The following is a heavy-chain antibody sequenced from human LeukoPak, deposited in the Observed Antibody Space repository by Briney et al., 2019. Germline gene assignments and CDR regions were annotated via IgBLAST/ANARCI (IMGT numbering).Heavy chain of an antibody. D-gene: IGHD6-19*01. CDR2: ISTDGSTT. V-gene: IGHV3-74*01. Sequence: GGSLRLSCAASGFTFRSYWMHWVRQVPGKGPVWVSRISTDGSTTNYADSVKGRLTISRDNAENMLYLQMNSLRAEDTAVYYCARVAGENSVFDYWGQGTLVTVSS. CDR3: ARVAGENSVFDY. J-gene: IGHJ4*02. CDR1: GFTFRSYW.